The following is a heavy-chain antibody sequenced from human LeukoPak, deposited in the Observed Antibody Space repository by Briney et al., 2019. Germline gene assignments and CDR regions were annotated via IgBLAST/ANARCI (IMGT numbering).Heavy chain of an antibody. CDR3: ASTGYSSSWDNYYYYMDV. CDR2: ISSSSSYI. J-gene: IGHJ6*03. V-gene: IGHV3-21*01. Sequence: GGSLRLSCAASGFTFSSYSMNWVRQAPGKGLEWVSSISSSSSYIYYADSVKGRPTISRDNAKNSLYLQMNSLRAEDTAVYYCASTGYSSSWDNYYYYMDVWGKGTTVTVSS. CDR1: GFTFSSYS. D-gene: IGHD6-13*01.